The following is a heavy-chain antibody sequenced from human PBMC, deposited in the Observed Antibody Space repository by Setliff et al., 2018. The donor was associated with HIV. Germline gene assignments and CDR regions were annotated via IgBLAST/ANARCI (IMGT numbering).Heavy chain of an antibody. D-gene: IGHD3-10*01. J-gene: IGHJ4*03. CDR3: ARGLFYSSSYYAY. Sequence: PSETLSLTCAVSGGSLSGYYWTWIRQPPGKGLEWIGEINPTVNTNYNPSLKSRVIISVDTSQNEFPLKLNSVTAADTAVYFCARGLFYSSSYYAYWGQGALVTVSS. CDR2: INPTVNT. CDR1: GGSLSGYY. V-gene: IGHV4-34*01.